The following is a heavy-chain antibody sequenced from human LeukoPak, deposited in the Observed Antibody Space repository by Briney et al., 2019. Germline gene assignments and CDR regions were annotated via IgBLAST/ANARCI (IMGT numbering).Heavy chain of an antibody. D-gene: IGHD1-1*01. CDR2: ISYDGTNK. CDR1: GFTFSHYG. Sequence: PGRSLRLSCAASGFTFSHYGMHWVRQAPGKGLEWVAAISYDGTNKYYADSVEGRFTISRDSSTNTLYLQMNSLRPEDTAVYSCVRDPRNWNDAYYGMDVWGQGTTVTVSS. CDR3: VRDPRNWNDAYYGMDV. V-gene: IGHV3-30*03. J-gene: IGHJ6*02.